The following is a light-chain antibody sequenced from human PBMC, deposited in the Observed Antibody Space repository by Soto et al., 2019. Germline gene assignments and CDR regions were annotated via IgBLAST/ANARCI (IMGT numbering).Light chain of an antibody. CDR1: QSVSSN. CDR3: QQYENLPT. CDR2: GAS. Sequence: IGMTLSPATLSVSPRERATLSCRASQSVSSNLAWYQQKPGQAPRLLIYGASTRATGIPARFRGSGSGTDFTFTISRLQPEDIATYYCQQYENLPTSGQGTRLE. J-gene: IGKJ5*01. V-gene: IGKV3D-15*01.